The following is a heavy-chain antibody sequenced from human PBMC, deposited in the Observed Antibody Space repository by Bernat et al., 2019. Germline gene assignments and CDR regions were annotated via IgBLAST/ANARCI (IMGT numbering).Heavy chain of an antibody. D-gene: IGHD4-11*01. J-gene: IGHJ5*02. CDR3: ASGRDSKNNWFDP. CDR1: GGSVSSGSYS. V-gene: IGHV4-61*01. Sequence: QVQLQESGPGLVKPSETLSLTCTVSGGSVSSGSYSWSWIRQPPGKGLEWIGYISYSGSTNYNPSLKSRVTISVDTSKNQFSLKLNSVTPAGTAVYYCASGRDSKNNWFDPWGQGTLVTVSS. CDR2: ISYSGST.